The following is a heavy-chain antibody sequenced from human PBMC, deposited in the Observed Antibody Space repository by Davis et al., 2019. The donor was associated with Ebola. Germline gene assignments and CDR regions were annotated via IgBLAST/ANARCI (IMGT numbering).Heavy chain of an antibody. J-gene: IGHJ6*02. CDR1: VGSFSGYY. CDR2: INHSGST. V-gene: IGHV4-34*01. CDR3: ARGRTAGYYYYGMDV. D-gene: IGHD6-13*01. Sequence: SQTLSLTCAVYVGSFSGYYWSWIRQPPGKGLEWIGEINHSGSTNYNPSLKSRVTISVDTSKNQFSLKLSSVTAADTDVYYCARGRTAGYYYYGMDVWGQGTTVTVSS.